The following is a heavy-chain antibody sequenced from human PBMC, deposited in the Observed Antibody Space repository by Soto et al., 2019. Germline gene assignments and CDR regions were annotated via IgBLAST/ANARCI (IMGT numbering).Heavy chain of an antibody. D-gene: IGHD6-19*01. CDR3: ATSSGYLNYFDY. Sequence: QLHLVESGGGVVRPGESLRLSCVDSGSSFRTYPMHWVRQAPGKGLEWVALISYDGSSEAYGESVRDRFTVSRDNSKNTLYLQLNSLRPEDTAVYYCATSSGYLNYFDYWGQGTLVTVSS. J-gene: IGHJ4*02. CDR1: GSSFRTYP. V-gene: IGHV3-30-3*01. CDR2: ISYDGSSE.